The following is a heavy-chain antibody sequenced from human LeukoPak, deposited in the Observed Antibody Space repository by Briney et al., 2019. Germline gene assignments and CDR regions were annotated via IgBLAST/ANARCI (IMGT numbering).Heavy chain of an antibody. CDR3: AKDIWIQLWPTYGMDV. D-gene: IGHD5-18*01. Sequence: GRSLRLSCAASGFTFDDYAMHWVRQAPGKGLEWVSGISWNSGSIGYADSVKVRFTISRDNAKNSLYLQMNSLRAEDTALYYCAKDIWIQLWPTYGMDVWGQGTTVTVSS. CDR2: ISWNSGSI. V-gene: IGHV3-9*01. CDR1: GFTFDDYA. J-gene: IGHJ6*02.